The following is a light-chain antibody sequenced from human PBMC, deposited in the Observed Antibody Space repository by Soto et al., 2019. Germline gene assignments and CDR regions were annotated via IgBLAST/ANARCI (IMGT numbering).Light chain of an antibody. CDR3: QQYGSSPVT. J-gene: IGKJ1*01. CDR2: GPS. V-gene: IGKV3-20*01. CDR1: QSVSSSY. Sequence: IVLTQSPGTLSLSPGERATLSCRASQSVSSSYLAWYRQKPGQAPRLLIYGPSSRATGIPDRFSGSGSGTDFTLTISRLEPEECAVYYCQQYGSSPVTFGQGTKVEIK.